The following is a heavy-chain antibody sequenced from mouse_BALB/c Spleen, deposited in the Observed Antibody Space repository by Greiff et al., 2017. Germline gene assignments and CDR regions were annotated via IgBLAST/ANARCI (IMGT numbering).Heavy chain of an antibody. V-gene: IGHV14-3*02. CDR1: GFNIKDTY. CDR2: IDPANGNT. CDR3: ARYGGGTSWFAY. J-gene: IGHJ3*01. Sequence: EVQLQQSGAELVKPGASVKLSCTASGFNIKDTYMHWVKQRPEQGLEWIGRIDPANGNTKYDPKFQGKATITADTSSNTAYLQLSSLTSEDTAVYYCARYGGGTSWFAYWGQGTLVTVSA. D-gene: IGHD4-1*01.